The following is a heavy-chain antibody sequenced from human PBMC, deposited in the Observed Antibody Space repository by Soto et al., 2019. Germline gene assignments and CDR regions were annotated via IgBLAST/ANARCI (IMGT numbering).Heavy chain of an antibody. V-gene: IGHV3-64D*06. CDR3: VKGEYYYDSSGYYPFDY. Sequence: PGGSLRLSCSASGFTFSSYAIHWVRPAPGKGLEKVSSISTNGGSTHYADSVKGRFTISRDSSKNTQYLQMSSLRADDTAVYYCVKGEYYYDSSGYYPFDYWGQGTLVTVSS. CDR2: ISTNGGST. CDR1: GFTFSSYA. D-gene: IGHD3-22*01. J-gene: IGHJ4*02.